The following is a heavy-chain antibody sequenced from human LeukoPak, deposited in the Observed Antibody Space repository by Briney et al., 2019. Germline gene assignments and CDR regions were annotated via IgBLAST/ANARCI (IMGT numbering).Heavy chain of an antibody. CDR1: GYTFTGYY. Sequence: GAAVKVSYKASGYTFTGYYMHWVRQAPGQGLEWMGWINPNSGGTNYAQKFQGRVTMTRDTSISTAYMELSRLRSDDTAVYYCARDLYYDSSGYRSYDAFDIWGQGTMVTVSS. CDR3: ARDLYYDSSGYRSYDAFDI. V-gene: IGHV1-2*02. D-gene: IGHD3-22*01. J-gene: IGHJ3*02. CDR2: INPNSGGT.